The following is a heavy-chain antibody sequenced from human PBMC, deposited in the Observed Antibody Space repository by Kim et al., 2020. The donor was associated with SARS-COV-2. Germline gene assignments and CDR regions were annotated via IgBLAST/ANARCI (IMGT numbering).Heavy chain of an antibody. D-gene: IGHD6-19*01. Sequence: KFQGRVTMTRDTSTSTVYMELSSLRSEDTAVYYCARREVAGRLQTYYFDYWGQGTLVTVSS. V-gene: IGHV1-46*01. J-gene: IGHJ4*02. CDR3: ARREVAGRLQTYYFDY.